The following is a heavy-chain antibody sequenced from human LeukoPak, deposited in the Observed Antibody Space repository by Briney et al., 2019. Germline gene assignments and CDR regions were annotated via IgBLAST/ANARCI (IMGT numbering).Heavy chain of an antibody. J-gene: IGHJ4*02. CDR2: IDTGTSTI. CDR3: ARDTGTTVTTYFDY. V-gene: IGHV3-48*01. Sequence: GGSLRLSCAASGFTFSTYSMNWVRQAPGKGLEWVSYIDTGTSTIYYADSVKGRFTISKDNAKNSLYLQMNSLRTDDTAVYYCARDTGTTVTTYFDYWGQGTLVTVSS. D-gene: IGHD4-17*01. CDR1: GFTFSTYS.